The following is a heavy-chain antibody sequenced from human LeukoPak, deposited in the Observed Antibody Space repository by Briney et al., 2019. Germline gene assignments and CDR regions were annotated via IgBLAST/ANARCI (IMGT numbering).Heavy chain of an antibody. Sequence: PGGSLRLSCAASGFTFSSYAMSWVRQAPGQGLEWVSAISGSGGSTYYADSVKGRFTISRDNSKNTLYLQMNSLRAEDTAVYYCAKGPYYDFWSGYSPGGSWFDPWGQGTLVTVSS. CDR3: AKGPYYDFWSGYSPGGSWFDP. CDR1: GFTFSSYA. V-gene: IGHV3-23*01. CDR2: ISGSGGST. D-gene: IGHD3-3*01. J-gene: IGHJ5*02.